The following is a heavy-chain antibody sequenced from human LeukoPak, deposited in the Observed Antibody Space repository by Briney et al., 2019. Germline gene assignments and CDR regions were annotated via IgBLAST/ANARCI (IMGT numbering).Heavy chain of an antibody. CDR2: IYSGGST. CDR3: ARLRGMGTYYFDY. V-gene: IGHV3-66*04. J-gene: IGHJ4*02. CDR1: GFTVSSNY. D-gene: IGHD7-27*01. Sequence: GGSLRLSCAASGFTVSSNYMSWVRQAPGKGLELVSVIYSGGSTYYADSVKGRFTISRDNSKNTLYLQMNSLRAEDTAVYYCARLRGMGTYYFDYWGQGTLVTVSS.